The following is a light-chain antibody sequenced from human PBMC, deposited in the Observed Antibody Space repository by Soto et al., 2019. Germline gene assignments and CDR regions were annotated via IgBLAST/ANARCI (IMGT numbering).Light chain of an antibody. V-gene: IGKV1-12*01. CDR2: SAS. J-gene: IGKJ1*01. Sequence: DIQMTQSPSSVSASVGDRVTITFRASQDIDTWLAWYQQKPGKAPKLLIYSASSLQSGVPSRFSGSGSGTDFNFTISSLQREDFATYYCQQGSSFPWTFGQGTKVEIK. CDR1: QDIDTW. CDR3: QQGSSFPWT.